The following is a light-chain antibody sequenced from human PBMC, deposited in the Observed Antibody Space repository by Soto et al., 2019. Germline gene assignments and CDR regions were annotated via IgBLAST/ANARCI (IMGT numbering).Light chain of an antibody. V-gene: IGKV3D-15*01. CDR1: QTIHSN. J-gene: IGKJ4*01. CDR2: AAS. Sequence: EIVMTQSPATLSVSPGERATLSCRPSQTIHSNLAWYQQRPGQAPRLLIYAASTRATSIPARFSGNGSGTEFTLTIMSLQSEDFAVYYCQQYSDWPLTFGGGTKVEIK. CDR3: QQYSDWPLT.